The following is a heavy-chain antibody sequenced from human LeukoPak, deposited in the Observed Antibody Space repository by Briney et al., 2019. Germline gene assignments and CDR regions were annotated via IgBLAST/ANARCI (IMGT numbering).Heavy chain of an antibody. J-gene: IGHJ5*02. Sequence: PSETLSLTCAVYGGSFSGYYWSWTRQPPGKGLEWIGEINHSGSTNYNPSLKSRVTISVDTSKNQFSLKLSSVTAADTAVYYCASLVVVVAATGWFDPWGQGTLVTVSS. D-gene: IGHD2-15*01. V-gene: IGHV4-34*01. CDR3: ASLVVVVAATGWFDP. CDR1: GGSFSGYY. CDR2: INHSGST.